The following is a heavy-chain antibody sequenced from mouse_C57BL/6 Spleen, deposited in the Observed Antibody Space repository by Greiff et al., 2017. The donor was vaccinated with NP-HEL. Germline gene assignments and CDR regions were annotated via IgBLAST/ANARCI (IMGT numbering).Heavy chain of an antibody. CDR3: ARKDYYGSSYLDY. D-gene: IGHD1-1*01. CDR1: GFTFSDYG. J-gene: IGHJ2*01. V-gene: IGHV5-17*01. Sequence: LVESGGGLVKPGGSLKLSCAASGFTFSDYGMHWVRQAPAKGLEWVAYISSGSSTIYYADTVKGRFTISRDNDKNTLFLQMTSLRSEDTAMYYCARKDYYGSSYLDYWGQGTTLTVSS. CDR2: ISSGSSTI.